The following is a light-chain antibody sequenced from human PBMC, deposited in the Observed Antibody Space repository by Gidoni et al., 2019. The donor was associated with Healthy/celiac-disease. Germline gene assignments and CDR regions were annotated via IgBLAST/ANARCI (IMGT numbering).Light chain of an antibody. J-gene: IGKJ4*01. CDR1: QSVSSY. CDR3: QQRSNWPLT. Sequence: IVLTQSPATLSLSPEERATLSCRASQSVSSYLAWYQQKPGQAPRLLIYDASNRATCIPASFSGSGSGTDFTLTISSLEPEDFAVYYCQQRSNWPLTFGGGTKVEIK. CDR2: DAS. V-gene: IGKV3-11*01.